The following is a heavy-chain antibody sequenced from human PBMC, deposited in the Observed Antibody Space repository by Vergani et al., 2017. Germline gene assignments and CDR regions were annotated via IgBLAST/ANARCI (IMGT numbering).Heavy chain of an antibody. J-gene: IGHJ6*02. CDR2: IYYSGST. V-gene: IGHV4-30-4*08. CDR1: GGSISSGDYY. CDR3: PGERKETYYYGSGSFYGMDV. Sequence: QVQLQESGPGLVKPSQTLSLTCTVSGGSISSGDYYWSWIRQPPGKGLEWIGYIYYSGSTYYNPSLKSRVTISVDTSKNQFSLKLSSVTAADTAVYYCPGERKETYYYGSGSFYGMDVWGQGP. D-gene: IGHD3-10*01.